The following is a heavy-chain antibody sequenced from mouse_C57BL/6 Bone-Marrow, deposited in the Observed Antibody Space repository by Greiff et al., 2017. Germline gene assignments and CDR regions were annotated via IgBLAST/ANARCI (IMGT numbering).Heavy chain of an antibody. J-gene: IGHJ1*03. CDR1: GYTFTSYG. D-gene: IGHD1-1*01. CDR3: EHYYGSSSWYFDV. CDR2: IYPRSGNT. Sequence: VQLQQSGAELARPGASVKLSCKASGYTFTSYGISWVKQSTGQGLEWIGEIYPRSGNTYYNEKFKGKATLTADKSSSTAYMELRSLTSEDSAVYFCEHYYGSSSWYFDVWGTGTTVTVSS. V-gene: IGHV1-81*01.